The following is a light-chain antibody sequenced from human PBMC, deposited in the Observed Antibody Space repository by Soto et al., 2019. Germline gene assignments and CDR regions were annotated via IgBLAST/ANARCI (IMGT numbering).Light chain of an antibody. V-gene: IGKV1-33*01. CDR3: QQYDNFPVS. CDR1: QDIRHY. CDR2: DGS. J-gene: IGKJ4*01. Sequence: DIQMTQSPSSLSASVGDRVTITCQASQDIRHYLNWYQQRPGKAPRSLIYDGSNLETGVPSRFRGSGSGTNFSLSINILQPEDVATYYCQQYDNFPVSFGGGTKLEIK.